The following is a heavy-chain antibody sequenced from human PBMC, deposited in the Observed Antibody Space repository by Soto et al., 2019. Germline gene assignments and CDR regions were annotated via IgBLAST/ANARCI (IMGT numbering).Heavy chain of an antibody. J-gene: IGHJ1*01. CDR2: INPNSGGT. CDR3: AREPPYYYDSSGYNAEYFQH. D-gene: IGHD3-22*01. CDR1: GYTFTGYY. Sequence: RASVKVSCKASGYTFTGYYMHWVRQAPGQGLEWMGWINPNSGGTNYAQKFQGRVTMTRDTSISTAYMELSRLRSDDTAVYYCAREPPYYYDSSGYNAEYFQHWGQGTLVTVSS. V-gene: IGHV1-2*02.